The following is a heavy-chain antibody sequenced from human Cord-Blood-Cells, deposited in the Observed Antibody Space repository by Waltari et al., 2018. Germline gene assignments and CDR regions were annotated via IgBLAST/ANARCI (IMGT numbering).Heavy chain of an antibody. CDR3: ARDPWGGGATTENWFDP. CDR2: INPNSGGT. CDR1: GYTFTGYY. J-gene: IGHJ5*02. Sequence: QVQLVQSGAEVKKPGASVKVSCKASGYTFTGYYMHWVRQAPGQRLEWMGWINPNSGGTNYAQKFQGRVTKTRDKSISTAYMEVSRLGSDDTAVYYCARDPWGGGATTENWFDPWGQGTLVTVSS. V-gene: IGHV1-2*02. D-gene: IGHD1-26*01.